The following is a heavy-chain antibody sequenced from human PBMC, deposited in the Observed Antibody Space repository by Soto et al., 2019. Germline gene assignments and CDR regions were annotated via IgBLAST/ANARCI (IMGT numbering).Heavy chain of an antibody. CDR2: IHHSGST. J-gene: IGHJ4*02. CDR3: GRSFGWYAIDH. V-gene: IGHV4-4*02. D-gene: IGHD6-19*01. CDR1: SASIITEQR. Sequence: QMQLQESGPGLVKPSETLSLTCAVSSASIITEQRWTWVRQPPGKGLEWIGEIHHSGSTNNNPSPRRRVTRRGDKSKTLSSLNLNSVPAANRALYYCGRSFGWYAIDHWGQGTLVIVSS.